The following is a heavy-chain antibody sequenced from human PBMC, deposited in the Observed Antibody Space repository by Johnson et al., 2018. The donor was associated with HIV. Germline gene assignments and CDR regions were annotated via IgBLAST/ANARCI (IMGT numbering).Heavy chain of an antibody. CDR1: GFIFDDYD. CDR3: ARDPGVVEAPRSRVDAFDI. J-gene: IGHJ3*02. V-gene: IGHV3-53*01. D-gene: IGHD2-15*01. CDR2: IYSGGST. Sequence: VQLVESGGGVLRRGGSLRLSCEGFGFIFDDYDLSWVRQAPGKGLEWVSVIYSGGSTYYADSVKGRFTISRDNSKNTLYLQMNSLRAEDTAVYYCARDPGVVEAPRSRVDAFDIWGQGTMVTVS.